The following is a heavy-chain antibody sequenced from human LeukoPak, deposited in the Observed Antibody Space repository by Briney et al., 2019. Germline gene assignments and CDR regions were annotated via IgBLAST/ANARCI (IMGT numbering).Heavy chain of an antibody. D-gene: IGHD7-27*01. CDR3: ATRKLGNDY. Sequence: PSETLSLTCSVSGGSISSYYWSWIRQPPGKGLEWIGYIYYSGRTSYNPSLKSRVTISADTSKNQFSLKLYSVTAADTAVYYCATRKLGNDYWGQGTLVTVSS. CDR2: IYYSGRT. V-gene: IGHV4-59*01. CDR1: GGSISSYY. J-gene: IGHJ4*02.